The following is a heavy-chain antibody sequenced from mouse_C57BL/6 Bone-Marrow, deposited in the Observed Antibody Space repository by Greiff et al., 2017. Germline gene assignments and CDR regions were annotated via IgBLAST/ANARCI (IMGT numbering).Heavy chain of an antibody. CDR3: ANPSYGNYLYWYFDV. V-gene: IGHV1-82*01. CDR2: IYPGDGDN. J-gene: IGHJ1*03. CDR1: GYAFSSSW. D-gene: IGHD2-10*01. Sequence: VKLQQSGPELVKPGASVKISCKASGYAFSSSWMNWVKQRPGKGLEWIGRIYPGDGDNNYNGKFKGKATLTEEQSSSTAYMQLSSLTSEDSAVYFGANPSYGNYLYWYFDVWGTGTTVTVSS.